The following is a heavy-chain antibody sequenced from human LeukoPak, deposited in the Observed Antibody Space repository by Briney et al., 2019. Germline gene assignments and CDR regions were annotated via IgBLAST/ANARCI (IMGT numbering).Heavy chain of an antibody. Sequence: SETLSLTCTVSGGSMSGSYWSWIRQPPGKGLEWIAYMYNSGSTNYNPSLKSRVTISIDTSKNQFSLKLSSLTAADTAIYYCARGIESYGDYGYWGQGILVTVSS. CDR2: MYNSGST. V-gene: IGHV4-59*01. CDR3: ARGIESYGDYGY. D-gene: IGHD4-17*01. CDR1: GGSMSGSY. J-gene: IGHJ4*02.